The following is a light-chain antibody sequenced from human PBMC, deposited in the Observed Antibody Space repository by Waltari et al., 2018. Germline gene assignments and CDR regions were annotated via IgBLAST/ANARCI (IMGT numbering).Light chain of an antibody. V-gene: IGKV4-1*01. CDR3: QQYFGTAPT. J-gene: IGKJ4*01. CDR2: WAS. CDR1: PSILDSSNNKNF. Sequence: DIVMTQSPDSLAVSLGERATINCKSSPSILDSSNNKNFLAWYQLKSVHPPKLLISWASGRESGVPDRFSVSGHGSDLTHTISSLQAEDVAVYSCQQYFGTAPTLGGGTKVEIK.